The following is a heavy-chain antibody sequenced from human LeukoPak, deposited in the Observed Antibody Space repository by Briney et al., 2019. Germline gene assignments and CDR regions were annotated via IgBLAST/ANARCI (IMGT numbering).Heavy chain of an antibody. CDR2: IYYSGSI. Sequence: SETLSLTCAVYGGSFSGYYWSWIRQPPGKGLEWLGSIYYSGSIYYINPSLKSRVTISVDTSKNQISLKLSSVTAADTAVYYCARNRYYYGSRNYGVPTWFDPWGQGTLVTVSS. CDR3: ARNRYYYGSRNYGVPTWFDP. J-gene: IGHJ5*02. V-gene: IGHV4-34*01. CDR1: GGSFSGYY. D-gene: IGHD3-10*01.